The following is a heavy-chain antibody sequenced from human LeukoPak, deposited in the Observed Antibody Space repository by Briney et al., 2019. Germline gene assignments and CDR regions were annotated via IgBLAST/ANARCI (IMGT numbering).Heavy chain of an antibody. CDR3: AKADGFTVTTHFDY. V-gene: IGHV3-23*01. J-gene: IGHJ4*02. D-gene: IGHD4-17*01. Sequence: GALRLSCAASGFTFSSYAMSWVRQAPGKGLEWVSGTSGSGDSTYYADSVKGRFTVSRDNSKNTLYLQMNSLRAEDTAVYYCAKADGFTVTTHFDYWGQGTLVTVSS. CDR1: GFTFSSYA. CDR2: TSGSGDST.